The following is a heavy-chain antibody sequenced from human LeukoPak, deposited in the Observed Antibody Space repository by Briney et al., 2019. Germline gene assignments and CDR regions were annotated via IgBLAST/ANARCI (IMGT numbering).Heavy chain of an antibody. CDR2: ISSSGSTI. J-gene: IGHJ4*02. D-gene: IGHD3-22*01. CDR1: GFTFSDYY. CDR3: VRTIVVVNYFDY. Sequence: PGGSLRLSCAASGFTFSDYYMSWIRQAPGKGLEWVSYISSSGSTIYYADSVKGRFTISRDNAKNSLYLQMNSLRAEDTAVYYCVRTIVVVNYFDYWGQGTLVTVSS. V-gene: IGHV3-11*01.